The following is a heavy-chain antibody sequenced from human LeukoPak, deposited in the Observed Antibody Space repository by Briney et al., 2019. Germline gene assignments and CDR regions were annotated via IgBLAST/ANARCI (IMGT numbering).Heavy chain of an antibody. J-gene: IGHJ4*02. V-gene: IGHV4-59*08. Sequence: SETLSLTCTVSGGSIRSHYWSWIRQPPGKGLEWIGYIYYSGSTNYNPSLKSRVTISVDTSKNQVSLKLSSMTAADTAVYYCARHYDSSGYWYYFDYWGQGTLVTVSS. CDR2: IYYSGST. D-gene: IGHD3-22*01. CDR1: GGSIRSHY. CDR3: ARHYDSSGYWYYFDY.